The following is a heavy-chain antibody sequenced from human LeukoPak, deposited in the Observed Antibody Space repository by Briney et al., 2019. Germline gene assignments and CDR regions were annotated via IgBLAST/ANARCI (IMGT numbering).Heavy chain of an antibody. CDR2: IYTSGNT. CDR1: GGSISSYF. V-gene: IGHV4-4*07. D-gene: IGHD4-11*01. J-gene: IGHJ4*02. Sequence: SETLSLTCTVSGGSISSYFWSWIRQPAGKELEWIGRIYTSGNTNYNPSLKSRVTMSVDTSKNQFSLKLTSVTATDTAVYFCARMKSNGLDYWGQGTLVTVSS. CDR3: ARMKSNGLDY.